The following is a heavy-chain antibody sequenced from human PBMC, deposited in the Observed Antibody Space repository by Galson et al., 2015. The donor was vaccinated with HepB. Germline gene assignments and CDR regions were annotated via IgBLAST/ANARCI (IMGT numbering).Heavy chain of an antibody. CDR2: INAGNGNT. V-gene: IGHV1-3*01. CDR1: GYTFTSYA. D-gene: IGHD6-6*01. CDR3: ARSSIAARPPWDWFDP. Sequence: SVKVSCKASGYTFTSYAMHWVRQAPGQRLEWMGWINAGNGNTKYSQKFQGRVTITRDTSASTAYMELSSLRSEDTAVYYCARSSIAARPPWDWFDPWGQGTLVTVSS. J-gene: IGHJ5*02.